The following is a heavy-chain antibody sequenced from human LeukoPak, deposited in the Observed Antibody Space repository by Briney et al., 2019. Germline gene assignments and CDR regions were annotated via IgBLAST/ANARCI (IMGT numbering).Heavy chain of an antibody. D-gene: IGHD3-10*01. CDR1: GYSISSGYY. CDR2: IYHSGST. V-gene: IGHV4-38-2*02. CDR3: ARTPNRGGFDY. J-gene: IGHJ4*02. Sequence: SETLSLTCTVSGYSISSGYYWGWIRQPPGKGLEWIGSIYHSGSTYYNPSLKSRVTISVDTSKNQFSLKLSSVTAADTAVYYCARTPNRGGFDYWGQGTLVTVSS.